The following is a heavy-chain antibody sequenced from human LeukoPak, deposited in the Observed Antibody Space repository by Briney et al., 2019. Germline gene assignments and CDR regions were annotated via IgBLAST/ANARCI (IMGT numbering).Heavy chain of an antibody. J-gene: IGHJ4*02. CDR1: GGSISSYY. V-gene: IGHV4-59*01. CDR3: ARQIGDDYVWGSYPTSIDY. Sequence: SETLSLTCTVSGGSISSYYWSWIRQPPGKGLEWIGYIYYSGSTNYNPSLKSRVTISVDTSKNQFSLKLSSVTAADTAVYYCARQIGDDYVWGSYPTSIDYWGQGTLVTVSP. CDR2: IYYSGST. D-gene: IGHD3-16*01.